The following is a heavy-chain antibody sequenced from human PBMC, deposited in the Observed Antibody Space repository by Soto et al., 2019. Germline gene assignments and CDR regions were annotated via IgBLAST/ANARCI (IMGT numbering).Heavy chain of an antibody. J-gene: IGHJ4*02. CDR1: GYTFSHYY. D-gene: IGHD2-21*01. V-gene: IGHV1-2*02. CDR3: ARSVALGGGFDY. CDR2: INPNSGDT. Sequence: QVHLVQSGADLKKPAASVKISCKASGYTFSHYYMHWVRQAPGQGLEWMGWINPNSGDTNYAQKFQGRVTITRDTSINTGYMELSRLTSDATAVYYCARSVALGGGFDYWGQGTLVTVSS.